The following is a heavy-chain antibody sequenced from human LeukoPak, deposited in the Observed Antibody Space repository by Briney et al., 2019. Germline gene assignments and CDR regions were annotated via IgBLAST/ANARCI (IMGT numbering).Heavy chain of an antibody. CDR2: ISNGSGTI. J-gene: IGHJ4*02. Sequence: GGSLRLSCATSGFTFTSYDFNWVRQAPGKGLEWVSYISNGSGTIYYADSVKGRFTISRDNAKNSVFLQMNTLRAEDTAIYYCARDSYMFGSDYWGQGTLVTVSS. V-gene: IGHV3-48*03. CDR3: ARDSYMFGSDY. CDR1: GFTFTSYD. D-gene: IGHD3-10*02.